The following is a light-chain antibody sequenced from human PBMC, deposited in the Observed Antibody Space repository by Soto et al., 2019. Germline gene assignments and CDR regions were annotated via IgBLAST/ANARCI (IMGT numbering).Light chain of an antibody. V-gene: IGKV1-39*01. J-gene: IGKJ2*01. CDR3: QQRYTIPYT. CDR2: AAS. Sequence: DIQMTQSPSSLPASVGDRVTLTCRASQSISTYLNWYQQKPGKAPKLLIYAASSLQSGVPSRLSGKGSGTDFTLNISSLQPEDVATYYCQQRYTIPYTFGQGTKLEIK. CDR1: QSISTY.